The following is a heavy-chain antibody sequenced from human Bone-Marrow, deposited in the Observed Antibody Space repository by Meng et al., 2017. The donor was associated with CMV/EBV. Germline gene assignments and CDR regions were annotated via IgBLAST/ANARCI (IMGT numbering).Heavy chain of an antibody. D-gene: IGHD2-2*01. J-gene: IGHJ6*02. CDR2: INPSGGST. CDR1: GYTFTSYY. V-gene: IGHV1-46*01. Sequence: ASVKVSCKASGYTFTSYYMHWVRQAPGQGLEWMGIINPSGGSTSYAQKFQGRVTMTRNTSISTAYMELSSLRSEDTAVYYCARTLAYCSSTSCHWGMDVWGQGTTVTVSS. CDR3: ARTLAYCSSTSCHWGMDV.